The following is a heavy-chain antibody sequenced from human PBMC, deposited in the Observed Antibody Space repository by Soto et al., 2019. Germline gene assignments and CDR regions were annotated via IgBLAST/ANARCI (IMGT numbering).Heavy chain of an antibody. D-gene: IGHD3-16*01. CDR2: IYPGDSET. V-gene: IGHV5-51*01. Sequence: PGESLKISCNASGYGFSSSWIAWVRQSPGKGLEWMGIIYPGDSETRYSPSFRGQVTISADTSTNTAFLQWSRLKASDSGIYYCAKNVDNWGAPYHFDSWGQGTQVTVYS. CDR1: GYGFSSSW. CDR3: AKNVDNWGAPYHFDS. J-gene: IGHJ4*02.